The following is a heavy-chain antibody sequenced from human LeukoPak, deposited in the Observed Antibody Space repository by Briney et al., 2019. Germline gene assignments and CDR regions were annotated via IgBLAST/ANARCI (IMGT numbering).Heavy chain of an antibody. J-gene: IGHJ5*01. CDR1: GFVISASY. Sequence: GGSQSLSCAASGFVISASYMSWVRKAPGKGLEWVATIKPDGSEKYHVDSVSGRFTISRDNTNDSLFLQMNSLRVDDTAVYYCVRGGTYWTVSWGQGTLVNVS. CDR3: VRGGTYWTVS. V-gene: IGHV3-7*01. CDR2: IKPDGSEK.